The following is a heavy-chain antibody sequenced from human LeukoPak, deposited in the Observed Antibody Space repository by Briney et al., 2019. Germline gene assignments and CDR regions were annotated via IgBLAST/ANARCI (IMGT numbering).Heavy chain of an antibody. J-gene: IGHJ3*02. CDR1: GFTFSSYG. V-gene: IGHV3-23*01. CDR2: ISGSGGST. Sequence: GGSLSLSCSASGFTFSSYGMSWVRPAPGKGLEWVSAISGSGGSTYYADSVKGRFTISRDNSKNTLYLQMNSLRAEDTAVYYCARGPTTGDAFDIWGQGTMVTVSS. CDR3: ARGPTTGDAFDI. D-gene: IGHD2-8*02.